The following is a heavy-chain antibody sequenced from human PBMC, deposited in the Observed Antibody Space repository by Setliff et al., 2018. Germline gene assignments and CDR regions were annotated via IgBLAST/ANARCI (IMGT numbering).Heavy chain of an antibody. CDR2: IYVSGSS. D-gene: IGHD2-15*01. CDR3: GRGFSRIEGWGNWFDP. V-gene: IGHV4-39*01. CDR1: GGSVSNSGFF. J-gene: IGHJ5*02. Sequence: SETLSLTCTVSGGSVSNSGFFWGWLRQAPGKGLEWIGNIYVSGSSNYNASLKSRLIITRDTSKNQISLKLTSVTAADTAVYYCGRGFSRIEGWGNWFDPWGQGILVTAPQ.